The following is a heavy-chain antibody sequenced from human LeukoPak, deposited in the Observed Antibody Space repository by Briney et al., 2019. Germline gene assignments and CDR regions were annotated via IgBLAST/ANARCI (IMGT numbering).Heavy chain of an antibody. CDR1: GGSMSDGSYY. J-gene: IGHJ3*02. V-gene: IGHV4-31*03. D-gene: IGHD3-3*01. CDR3: ARQKRSGGAFDI. Sequence: PSQTLSLTCTVSGGSMSDGSYYWSWIRQHPGKGLEWIGYIYYRGTTYYNPSLKSRVILSVDTSKNQFSLKLSSVTAADTAAYYCARQKRSGGAFDIWGQGTMVTVSS. CDR2: IYYRGTT.